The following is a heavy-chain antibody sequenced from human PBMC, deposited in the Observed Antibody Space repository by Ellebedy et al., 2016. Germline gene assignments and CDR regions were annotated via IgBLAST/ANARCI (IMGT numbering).Heavy chain of an antibody. V-gene: IGHV3-7*03. CDR2: IKEDGSEN. CDR1: GFTFSRFW. J-gene: IGHJ4*02. D-gene: IGHD1-26*01. CDR3: ARGFVRSGQSGNYYLGDY. Sequence: GESLKISCAASGFTFSRFWMSWVRQAPGKGLEWVANIKEDGSENYYVDSVKGRFTVSRDNANNSLYLQMNSLRAEDTAVYYCARGFVRSGQSGNYYLGDYWGQGTLVTVSS.